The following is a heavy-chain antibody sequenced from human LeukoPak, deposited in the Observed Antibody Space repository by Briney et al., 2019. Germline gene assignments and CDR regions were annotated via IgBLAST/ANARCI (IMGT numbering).Heavy chain of an antibody. V-gene: IGHV4-59*08. CDR3: ATRDNYYYYMDV. CDR1: GGSISSYY. CDR2: IYYSGST. J-gene: IGHJ6*03. D-gene: IGHD2-21*02. Sequence: SETLSLTCTVSGGSISSYYWSWIRQTPGKGLEWIGYIYYSGSTNYNPSLKSRVTISVDTSKNQFSLKLSSVTAADTAVYYSATRDNYYYYMDVCGKGTTVTVSS.